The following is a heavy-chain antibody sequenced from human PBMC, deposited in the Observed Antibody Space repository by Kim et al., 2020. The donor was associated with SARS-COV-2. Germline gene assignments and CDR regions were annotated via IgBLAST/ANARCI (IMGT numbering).Heavy chain of an antibody. Sequence: SETLSLTCTVSGYSISSGYYWGWIRQPPGKGLEWIGSIYHSGSTYYNPSLKSRVTISVDTSKNQFSLKLSSVTAADTAVYYCATGPDTTGHFDYWGQGTLVTVSS. D-gene: IGHD5-18*01. CDR2: IYHSGST. V-gene: IGHV4-38-2*02. CDR1: GYSISSGYY. J-gene: IGHJ4*02. CDR3: ATGPDTTGHFDY.